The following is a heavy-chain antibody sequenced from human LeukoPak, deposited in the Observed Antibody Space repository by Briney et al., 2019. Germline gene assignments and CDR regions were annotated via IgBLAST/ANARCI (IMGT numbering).Heavy chain of an antibody. CDR3: AGTYSSSWYGAFDI. D-gene: IGHD6-13*01. J-gene: IGHJ3*02. CDR1: GGSISRYY. Sequence: SETLSLTCTVSGGSISRYYWSWIRQPPGTGLEWIGYIYYSGSTNYNPSLKSRVTISVDTSKNQFSLKLSSVTAADTAVYYCAGTYSSSWYGAFDIWGQGTMVTVSS. CDR2: IYYSGST. V-gene: IGHV4-59*01.